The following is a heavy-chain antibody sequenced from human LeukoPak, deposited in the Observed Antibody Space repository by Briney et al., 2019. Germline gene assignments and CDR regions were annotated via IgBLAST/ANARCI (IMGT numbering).Heavy chain of an antibody. J-gene: IGHJ3*02. V-gene: IGHV3-74*01. CDR1: GFTFTTYW. D-gene: IGHD6-19*01. CDR2: IKGDEMTT. Sequence: GGSLRLSCAASGFTFTTYWMHWVRQAPGKGLEWVSRIKGDEMTTNYADSVEGRFTISRDNAKNTVYLEINSLRAEDTAVYYCARDARYSSGQGDAFDIWGQGTMVTVSS. CDR3: ARDARYSSGQGDAFDI.